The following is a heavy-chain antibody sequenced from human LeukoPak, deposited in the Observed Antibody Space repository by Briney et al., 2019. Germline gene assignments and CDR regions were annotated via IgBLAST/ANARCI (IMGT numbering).Heavy chain of an antibody. Sequence: GGSLRLSCAACGFTFSSYSMNWIRQAPGKGLEWVSSISGSGEFIYYGDSVKGRVTISRDNGKNSLYLRMNSVRPEDMAVYYCARDDSHGYHFFDSWGRGTLVTVSS. V-gene: IGHV3-21*01. D-gene: IGHD3-22*01. CDR2: ISGSGEFI. J-gene: IGHJ4*02. CDR1: GFTFSSYS. CDR3: ARDDSHGYHFFDS.